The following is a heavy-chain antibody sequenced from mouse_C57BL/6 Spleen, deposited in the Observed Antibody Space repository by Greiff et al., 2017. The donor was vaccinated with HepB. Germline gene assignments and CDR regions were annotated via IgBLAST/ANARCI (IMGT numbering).Heavy chain of an antibody. V-gene: IGHV1-55*01. CDR3: ARHLYDYDVRYYYAMDY. D-gene: IGHD2-4*01. Sequence: VQLQQPGAELVKPGASVKMSCKASGYTFTSYWITWVKQRPGQGLEWIGDIYPGSGSTNYNEKFKSKATLTVDTSSSTAYMQLSSLTSEDSAVYYCARHLYDYDVRYYYAMDYWGQGTSVTVSS. CDR2: IYPGSGST. J-gene: IGHJ4*01. CDR1: GYTFTSYW.